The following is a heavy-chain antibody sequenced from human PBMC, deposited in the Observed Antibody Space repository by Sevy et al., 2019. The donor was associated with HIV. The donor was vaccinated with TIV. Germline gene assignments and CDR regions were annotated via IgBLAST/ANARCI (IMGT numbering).Heavy chain of an antibody. V-gene: IGHV2-5*01. Sequence: SGPTLVNPTQTLTLTCTFSGFSFSTSGVGVGWIRQPPGKAPEWLAMIYWYGDTRYSPSLMNRLTITKDTSKDQVVLRMANMEPVDTGTYYCAHRRSKGITITESDYWGQGTLVTVSS. D-gene: IGHD3-9*01. CDR3: AHRRSKGITITESDY. CDR2: IYWYGDT. CDR1: GFSFSTSGVG. J-gene: IGHJ4*02.